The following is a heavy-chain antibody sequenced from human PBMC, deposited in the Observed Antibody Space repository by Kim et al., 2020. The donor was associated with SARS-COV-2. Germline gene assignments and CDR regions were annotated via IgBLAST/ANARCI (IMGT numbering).Heavy chain of an antibody. CDR1: GFTFSSYW. CDR3: ARDGGTYYDILTGYYYYYGMDV. J-gene: IGHJ6*02. CDR2: IKQDGSEK. V-gene: IGHV3-7*05. Sequence: GGSLRLSCAASGFTFSSYWMSWVRQAPGKGLEWVANIKQDGSEKYYVDSVKGRFTISRDNAKNSLYLQMNSLRAEDTAVYYCARDGGTYYDILTGYYYYYGMDVWGQGTTVTVSS. D-gene: IGHD3-9*01.